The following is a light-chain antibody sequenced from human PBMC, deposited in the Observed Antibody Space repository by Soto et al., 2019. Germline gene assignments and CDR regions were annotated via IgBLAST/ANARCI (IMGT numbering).Light chain of an antibody. Sequence: QSALTQPASVSGSPGQSITISCTGTSSDVGVYNYVSWYQQHPGKAPKLMIYEVSNRPSGVSNRFSGSKSGNTSSLTISGLHAEDEAYYYCSSFTTSSTLVFGGGTKLTVL. CDR3: SSFTTSSTLV. V-gene: IGLV2-14*01. CDR1: SSDVGVYNY. J-gene: IGLJ2*01. CDR2: EVS.